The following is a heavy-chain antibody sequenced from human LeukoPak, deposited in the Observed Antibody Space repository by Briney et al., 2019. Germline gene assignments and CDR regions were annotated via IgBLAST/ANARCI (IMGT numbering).Heavy chain of an antibody. D-gene: IGHD4-17*01. Sequence: QSGGSLRLSCAASGFTFSSYAMSWVRQAPGKGLEWVSAISGSGGSTYYADSVKGRFTISRDNSKNTLYLQMNSLRAEDTALYYCAKDMSTVSSHCYYGMDVWGKGTTVTVSS. V-gene: IGHV3-23*01. CDR1: GFTFSSYA. CDR3: AKDMSTVSSHCYYGMDV. J-gene: IGHJ6*04. CDR2: ISGSGGST.